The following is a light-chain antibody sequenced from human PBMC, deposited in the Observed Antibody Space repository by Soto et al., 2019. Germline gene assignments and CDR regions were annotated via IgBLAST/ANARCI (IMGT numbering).Light chain of an antibody. V-gene: IGKV1-33*01. Sequence: DIQMTQAPSSLSASVGDSVTITCQASLDISGYLNWYQQKPGKPPKLLVYDASNLQTGVPSRCSGSGYGTHSFSISSLQPEDIATYYCQQYDNLPPYTFGPGTKLEIK. J-gene: IGKJ2*01. CDR2: DAS. CDR1: LDISGY. CDR3: QQYDNLPPYT.